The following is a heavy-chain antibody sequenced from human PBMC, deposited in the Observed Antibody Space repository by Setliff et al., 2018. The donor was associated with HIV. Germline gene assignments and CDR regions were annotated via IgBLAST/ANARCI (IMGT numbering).Heavy chain of an antibody. J-gene: IGHJ5*01. CDR2: IKQDGSEK. CDR1: GFTFSSYW. D-gene: IGHD2-2*01. V-gene: IGHV3-7*03. Sequence: GGSLRLSCAASGFTFSSYWMSWVRQAPGKGLEWVAIIKQDGSEKYYVDSVKGRFTISRDNAKNSVYLQMNSLRVDDTAVYYCAKGMDVVVPAAIESWGQGTLVTVSS. CDR3: AKGMDVVVPAAIES.